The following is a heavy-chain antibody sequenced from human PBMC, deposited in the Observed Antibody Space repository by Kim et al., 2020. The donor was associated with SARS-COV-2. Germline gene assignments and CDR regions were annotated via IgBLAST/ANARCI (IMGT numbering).Heavy chain of an antibody. J-gene: IGHJ6*02. CDR1: GFTFSSYD. Sequence: GGSLRLSCAASGFTFSSYDMHWVRQATGKGLEWVSAIGTAGDTYYPGSVKGRFTISRENAKNSLYLQMNSLRAGDTAVYYCARMSPYYYDSSGYYPYYYYGMDVWGQGTTVTVSS. CDR2: IGTAGDT. V-gene: IGHV3-13*04. D-gene: IGHD3-22*01. CDR3: ARMSPYYYDSSGYYPYYYYGMDV.